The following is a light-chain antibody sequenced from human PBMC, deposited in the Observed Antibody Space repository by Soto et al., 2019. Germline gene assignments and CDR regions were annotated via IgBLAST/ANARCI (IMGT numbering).Light chain of an antibody. V-gene: IGLV2-14*01. CDR3: SSYTSSSTLLYV. J-gene: IGLJ1*01. CDR2: DVS. CDR1: SSDVGGYNY. Sequence: QSALTQPASVSGSPGQSITISCTGTSSDVGGYNYVSWYQQHPGKAPKLMIYDVSNRPSGVSNRFSGSKSANTASLTISGLQAEDGADYSCSSYTSSSTLLYVFGTGTKLTVL.